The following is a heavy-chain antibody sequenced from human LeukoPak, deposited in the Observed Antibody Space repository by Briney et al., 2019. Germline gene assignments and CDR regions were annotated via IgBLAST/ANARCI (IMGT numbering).Heavy chain of an antibody. CDR1: GFTFSSYA. CDR2: ISGSGGST. Sequence: GGSLRLSCAASGFTFSSYAMSWVRQAPGKGLEWVSGISGSGGSTYYADSVKGRFTISRDNSKNTVHLQMSSLRAEDTAVYYCTKAQLWLRDWGQGTLVTVSS. V-gene: IGHV3-23*01. D-gene: IGHD5-18*01. J-gene: IGHJ4*02. CDR3: TKAQLWLRD.